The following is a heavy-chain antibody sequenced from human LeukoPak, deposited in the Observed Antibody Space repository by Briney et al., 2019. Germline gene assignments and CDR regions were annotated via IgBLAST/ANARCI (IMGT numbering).Heavy chain of an antibody. D-gene: IGHD3-16*01. CDR1: GFTFSNSV. Sequence: GRSLRLSCAASGFTFSNSVMHWVRQAPGKGLEWVAGISDDGSSEHYADSVKGRFTISRDNSDNTLYVQMNSLRVEDTAVYYCARESYGSGHCAAFGIWGQGTLATVSS. CDR2: ISDDGSSE. V-gene: IGHV3-30*04. CDR3: ARESYGSGHCAAFGI. J-gene: IGHJ3*02.